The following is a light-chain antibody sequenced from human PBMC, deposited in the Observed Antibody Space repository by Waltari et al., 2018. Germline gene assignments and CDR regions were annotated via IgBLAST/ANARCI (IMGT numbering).Light chain of an antibody. Sequence: EVVMTQSPATLSVSPGERATLPCRASQSVSNTLAWYQQRPGQPPRLLMYGASTRATDIPARFSGSGSGTEFTLTISSMQSEDFAVYYCQQYNNWPPFTFGPGTKVDIK. CDR2: GAS. CDR1: QSVSNT. V-gene: IGKV3-15*01. CDR3: QQYNNWPPFT. J-gene: IGKJ3*01.